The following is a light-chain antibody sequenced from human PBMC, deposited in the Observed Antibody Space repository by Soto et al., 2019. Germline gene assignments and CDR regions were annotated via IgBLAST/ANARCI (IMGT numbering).Light chain of an antibody. V-gene: IGKV1D-12*01. CDR3: QQTNSFTLN. Sequence: DIQLTQSPFSVSASVGDRVTITCRASQGISSGLGWYQQKPGKAPKLLIHGASSLQSGVPSRFSGSGSGTDFTLTISSLQPEDFANYDYQQTNSFTLNFGGGTKVEIK. CDR2: GAS. J-gene: IGKJ4*01. CDR1: QGISSG.